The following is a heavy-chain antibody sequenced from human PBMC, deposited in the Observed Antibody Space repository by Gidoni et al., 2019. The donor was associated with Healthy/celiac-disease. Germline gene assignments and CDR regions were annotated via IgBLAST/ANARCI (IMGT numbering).Heavy chain of an antibody. CDR1: GFTFSSYA. Sequence: EVQLLESGVGLVQPGGSLRLSCAASGFTFSSYAMSWVRQAPGKGLEWVSAISGSGGSTYYADSVKGRFTISRDNSKNTLYLQMNSLRAEDTAVYYCAKDRDYVWGSYRYANWFDPWGQGTLVTVSS. CDR2: ISGSGGST. J-gene: IGHJ5*02. V-gene: IGHV3-23*01. D-gene: IGHD3-16*02. CDR3: AKDRDYVWGSYRYANWFDP.